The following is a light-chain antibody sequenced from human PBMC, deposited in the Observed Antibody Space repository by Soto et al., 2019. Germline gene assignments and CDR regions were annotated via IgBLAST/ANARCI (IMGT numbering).Light chain of an antibody. J-gene: IGKJ1*01. CDR1: QNTRSNY. CDR3: QQHGTSPQT. V-gene: IGKV3-20*01. CDR2: GIS. Sequence: EIVLTQSPDTLSLSPGERVTVSCRASQNTRSNYLAWYQQKPGQPPRLLIYGISTRATGIPDRFSGSGSGTDFTLTINRLEPEDFAVYYCQQHGTSPQTFGQGTRVEIK.